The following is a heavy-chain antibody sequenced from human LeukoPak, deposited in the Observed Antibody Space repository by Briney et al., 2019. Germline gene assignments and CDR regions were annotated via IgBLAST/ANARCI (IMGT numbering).Heavy chain of an antibody. D-gene: IGHD3-22*01. V-gene: IGHV4-34*01. Sequence: SETLSLTCAVYGGSFSGYYWSWIRQPPGKGLEWIGEINHSGSTNYNPSPKSRVTISVDTSKNQFSLKLSSVTAADTAVYYCARPMDNYYDSSGYWSPYWYFDLWGRGTLVTVSS. CDR3: ARPMDNYYDSSGYWSPYWYFDL. CDR1: GGSFSGYY. CDR2: INHSGST. J-gene: IGHJ2*01.